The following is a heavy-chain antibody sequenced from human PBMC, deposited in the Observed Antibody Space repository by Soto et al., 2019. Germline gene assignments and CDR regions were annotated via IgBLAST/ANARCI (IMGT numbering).Heavy chain of an antibody. CDR3: AREVGVTFGGVIVIPKFTSYYFDY. CDR1: GDSVSSNSAA. J-gene: IGHJ4*02. V-gene: IGHV6-1*01. Sequence: SQTLSLTCAISGDSVSSNSAAWNWIRQSPSRGLEWLGRTYYRSKWYNDYAVSVKSRITINPDTSKNQFSLQLNSVTPEDTAVYYCAREVGVTFGGVIVIPKFTSYYFDYWGQGTLVTVS. D-gene: IGHD3-16*02. CDR2: TYYRSKWYN.